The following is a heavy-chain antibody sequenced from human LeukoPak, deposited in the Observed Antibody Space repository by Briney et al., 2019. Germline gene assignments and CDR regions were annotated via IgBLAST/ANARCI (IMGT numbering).Heavy chain of an antibody. CDR3: VRVKGTYFDF. CDR1: GFPFTSYS. J-gene: IGHJ4*02. Sequence: GGSLRLSCAVSGFPFTSYSMNWVRQAPGKGLEWVSYISASGSNIYYLDAVKGRFTVSRDNAVSSLFLQMDRPRAEDTAIYYCVRVKGTYFDFWGQGTLVTVSS. V-gene: IGHV3-48*01. CDR2: ISASGSNI. D-gene: IGHD1-1*01.